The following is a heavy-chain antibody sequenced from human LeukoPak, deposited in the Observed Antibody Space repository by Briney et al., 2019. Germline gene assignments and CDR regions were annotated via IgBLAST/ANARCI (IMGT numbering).Heavy chain of an antibody. CDR1: GGSISSSSYY. D-gene: IGHD6-13*01. CDR3: ARHSSWHGVDY. Sequence: PSETLSLPCTVSGGSISSSSYYWGWIRQPPGKGLEWIGSIYYSGSTYYNPSLKSRVTISVDTSKNQFSLKLSSVTAADTAVYYCARHSSWHGVDYWGQGTLVTVSS. CDR2: IYYSGST. J-gene: IGHJ4*02. V-gene: IGHV4-39*01.